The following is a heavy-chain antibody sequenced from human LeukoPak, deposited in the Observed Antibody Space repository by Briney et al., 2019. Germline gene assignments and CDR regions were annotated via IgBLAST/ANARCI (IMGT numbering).Heavy chain of an antibody. CDR2: INPNSGGT. J-gene: IGHJ4*02. Sequence: EASVKVSCKASGYTFTGYYMHWVRQAPGQGLEWMGWINPNSGGTNYAQKFQGRVTVTRDTSISTAYMELSRLRSDDTAVYYCARDNAEWLTYYFDYWGQGTLVTVSS. CDR3: ARDNAEWLTYYFDY. V-gene: IGHV1-2*02. CDR1: GYTFTGYY. D-gene: IGHD5-12*01.